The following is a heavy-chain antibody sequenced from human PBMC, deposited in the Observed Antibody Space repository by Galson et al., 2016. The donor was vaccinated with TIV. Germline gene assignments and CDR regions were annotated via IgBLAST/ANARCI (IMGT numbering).Heavy chain of an antibody. J-gene: IGHJ4*02. CDR3: GQEVGARGWYTVEN. CDR1: GFTFASYA. V-gene: IGHV3-23*01. D-gene: IGHD6-19*01. CDR2: IRETGGRR. Sequence: LRLSCAASGFTFASYAMTWVRQAPGKGLQWDSTIRETGGRRDYVDSGKGRLTTSSDDSTNTLYLQMNALRADDTALYYCGQEVGARGWYTVENWGQGTLVTVAS.